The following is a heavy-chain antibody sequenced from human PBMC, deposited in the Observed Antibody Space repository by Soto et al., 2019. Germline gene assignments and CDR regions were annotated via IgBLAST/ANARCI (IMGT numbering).Heavy chain of an antibody. D-gene: IGHD5-18*01. CDR1: GYSFTSYW. CDR3: ARGLGGYSYGNRGPPHYYYYYGMDV. V-gene: IGHV5-51*01. J-gene: IGHJ6*02. CDR2: IYPGDSDT. Sequence: EVQLVQSGAEVKKPGESLKISCKGSGYSFTSYWIGWVRQMPGKGLEWMGIIYPGDSDTRYSPSFQGQVTISADKSISTAYLQWSSLKASDTAMYYCARGLGGYSYGNRGPPHYYYYYGMDVWGQGTTVTVSS.